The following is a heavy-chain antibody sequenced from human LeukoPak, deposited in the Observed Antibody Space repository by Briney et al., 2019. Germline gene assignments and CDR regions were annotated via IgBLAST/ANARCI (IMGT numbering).Heavy chain of an antibody. CDR1: GGSISSSSYY. D-gene: IGHD6-13*01. J-gene: IGHJ5*02. CDR2: IYYSGST. Sequence: SETLSLTCIVSGGSISSSSYYWGWIRQPPGKGLEWIGSIYYSGSTYYNLSLRSRVTMSVDTSKNQFSLKLSSVTAADTAVYYCASNFYSSSWYDGWFDPWGQGTLVTVSS. CDR3: ASNFYSSSWYDGWFDP. V-gene: IGHV4-39*01.